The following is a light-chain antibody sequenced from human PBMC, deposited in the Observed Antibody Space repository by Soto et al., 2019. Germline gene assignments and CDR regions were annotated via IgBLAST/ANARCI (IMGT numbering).Light chain of an antibody. Sequence: DIQLTQSPSFLSASVGDRVTITCRASQGISNYLAWYQQKPGKAPKLLTYAASTLQSGVPSRFSGSGPETEFTLTISSRQPEDFEIYYCQQRNGHRFGPGTKVDIK. CDR2: AAS. J-gene: IGKJ3*01. CDR3: QQRNGHR. V-gene: IGKV1-9*01. CDR1: QGISNY.